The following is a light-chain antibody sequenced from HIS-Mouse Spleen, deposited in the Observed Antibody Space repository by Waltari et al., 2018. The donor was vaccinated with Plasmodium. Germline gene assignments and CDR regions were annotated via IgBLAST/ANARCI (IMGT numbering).Light chain of an antibody. V-gene: IGKV3-11*01. CDR2: DAP. CDR3: QQRSNWPPLT. Sequence: EIVLTQSPATLSLSPGERATLSCSASQSVSSYLAWYQQKPGQAPRLLIYDAPNRATGIPARFSGIGSGTDFTLNISSLEPEDFAVYYCQQRSNWPPLTFGGGTKVEIK. J-gene: IGKJ4*01. CDR1: QSVSSY.